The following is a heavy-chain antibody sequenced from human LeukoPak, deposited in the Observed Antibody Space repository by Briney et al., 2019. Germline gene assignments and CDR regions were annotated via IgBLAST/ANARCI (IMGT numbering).Heavy chain of an antibody. J-gene: IGHJ5*02. D-gene: IGHD6-13*01. V-gene: IGHV3-74*01. Sequence: GGSLRLSCAASGFTFSSYWMHCVREAPGKGLVWVSRINSDGSGTSYAHSVKGRFTISRDNAKNTLYLQMNSLRAEDTAVYYCAREQRIAENWFDPWGQGTLVTVSS. CDR2: INSDGSGT. CDR1: GFTFSSYW. CDR3: AREQRIAENWFDP.